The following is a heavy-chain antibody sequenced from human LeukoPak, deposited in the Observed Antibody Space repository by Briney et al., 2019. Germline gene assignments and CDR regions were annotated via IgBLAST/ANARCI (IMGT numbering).Heavy chain of an antibody. CDR1: GFTFSSFG. D-gene: IGHD1-1*01. V-gene: IGHV3-30*18. CDR3: AKGQELDDGVFDS. Sequence: GRSLRLSCAASGFTFSSFGMHWVRQAPGKGLEWVTLISHDAGDQSYADSVKGRFTISRDNSKNTLYLELNSLRVEDTATFYCAKGQELDDGVFDSWGQGTMVTVSS. J-gene: IGHJ4*02. CDR2: ISHDAGDQ.